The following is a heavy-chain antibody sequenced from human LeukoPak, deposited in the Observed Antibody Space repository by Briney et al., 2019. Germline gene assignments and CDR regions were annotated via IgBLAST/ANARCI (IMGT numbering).Heavy chain of an antibody. J-gene: IGHJ4*02. Sequence: GGSLRLSCAASGFTFSTYAMSWVRQAPGEGPEWVSAISGSGISTSFADAVKGRFTISRDNSKNTLSLQMNSLRAEDTAVYYCANAGGDSRPHDYWGQGTLVTVSS. CDR2: ISGSGIST. CDR3: ANAGGDSRPHDY. V-gene: IGHV3-23*01. D-gene: IGHD2-21*02. CDR1: GFTFSTYA.